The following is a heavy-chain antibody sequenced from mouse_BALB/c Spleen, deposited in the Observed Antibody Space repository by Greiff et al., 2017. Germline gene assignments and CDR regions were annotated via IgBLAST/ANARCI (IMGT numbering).Heavy chain of an antibody. CDR3: ARDHLYYYGSSYSFAY. J-gene: IGHJ3*01. D-gene: IGHD1-1*01. CDR2: IWAGGST. Sequence: QVQLKESGPGLVAPSQSLSITCTVSGFSLTSYGVHWVRQPPGKGLEWLGVIWAGGSTNYNSALMSRLSISKDNSKSQVFLKMNSLQTDDTAMYYCARDHLYYYGSSYSFAYWGQGTLVTVS. V-gene: IGHV2-9*02. CDR1: GFSLTSYG.